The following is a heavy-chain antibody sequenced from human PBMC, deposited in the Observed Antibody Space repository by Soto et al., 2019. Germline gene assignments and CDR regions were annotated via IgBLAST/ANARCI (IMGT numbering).Heavy chain of an antibody. D-gene: IGHD2-2*01. CDR3: AREDVVPAAIDYYYYMDV. CDR1: GFTVSSNY. Sequence: EVQLVESGGGLVQPGGSLRLSCAASGFTVSSNYMSWVRQAPGKGLEWVSVIYSGGSTYYADSVKGRFTISRDNSKNTLYLQMNSLRAEDTAVYYCAREDVVPAAIDYYYYMDVWGKGTTVTVFS. J-gene: IGHJ6*03. V-gene: IGHV3-66*01. CDR2: IYSGGST.